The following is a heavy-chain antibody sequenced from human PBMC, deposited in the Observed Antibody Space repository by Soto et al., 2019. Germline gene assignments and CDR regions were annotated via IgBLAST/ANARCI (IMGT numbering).Heavy chain of an antibody. J-gene: IGHJ4*02. V-gene: IGHV1-18*01. CDR3: AREPIYFDY. CDR2: IIAYTGHT. CDR1: GYPFTSSG. Sequence: QVQLVQSGAEVKKPGASVKVSCKASGYPFTSSGISWVRQAPGPGLEWMGWIIAYTGHTHYAQKHQGRVTMTTDTTTSTANMELRSLISDDTAVYYCAREPIYFDYWGQVTLFTVSS.